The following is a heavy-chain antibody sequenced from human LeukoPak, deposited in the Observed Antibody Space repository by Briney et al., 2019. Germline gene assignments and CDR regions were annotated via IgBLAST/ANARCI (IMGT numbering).Heavy chain of an antibody. D-gene: IGHD3-10*01. Sequence: PSETLSLTCAVSGGSISSNSYYWGWIRQPPGKGLEWIGSIYYSGSTYYNPSLKSRVTISVDTSKNQFSLKLSSVTAADTAVYYCARHRQQNYYGSGSYFGYWGQGTLVTVSS. CDR2: IYYSGST. CDR3: ARHRQQNYYGSGSYFGY. V-gene: IGHV4-39*01. J-gene: IGHJ4*02. CDR1: GGSISSNSYY.